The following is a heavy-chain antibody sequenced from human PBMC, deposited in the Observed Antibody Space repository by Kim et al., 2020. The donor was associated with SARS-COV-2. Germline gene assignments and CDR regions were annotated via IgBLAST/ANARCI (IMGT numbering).Heavy chain of an antibody. CDR3: AREDYDSSGYYNY. J-gene: IGHJ4*02. D-gene: IGHD3-22*01. Sequence: YAVSVKSRITINPHTSKNQFSLQLNSVTPEDTAVYYCAREDYDSSGYYNYWGQGTLVTVSS. V-gene: IGHV6-1*01.